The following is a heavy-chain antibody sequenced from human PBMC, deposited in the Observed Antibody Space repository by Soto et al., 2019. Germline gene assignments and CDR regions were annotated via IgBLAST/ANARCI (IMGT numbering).Heavy chain of an antibody. V-gene: IGHV3-30*18. D-gene: IGHD3-3*01. Sequence: QVQLVESGGGVVQPGRSLRLSCAASGFTFSSYGMHWVRQAPGKGLEWVAVISYDGSNKYYADSVKGRFTISRDNSKNTLYLQMNSLRAEDTAVYYCAKDPLPNYDFWSGYPDYWGQGTLVTVSS. J-gene: IGHJ4*02. CDR2: ISYDGSNK. CDR1: GFTFSSYG. CDR3: AKDPLPNYDFWSGYPDY.